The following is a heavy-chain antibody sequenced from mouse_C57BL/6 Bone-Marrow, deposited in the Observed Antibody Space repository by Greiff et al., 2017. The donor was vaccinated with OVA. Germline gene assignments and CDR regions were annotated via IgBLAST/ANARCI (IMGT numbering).Heavy chain of an antibody. D-gene: IGHD2-2*01. V-gene: IGHV1-85*01. J-gene: IGHJ4*01. Sequence: VQLQQSGPELVKPGASVKLSCKASGYTFTSYDINWVKQRPGQGLEWIGWLYPRDGSTKSTEKFKGKATLTVDISSSTAYMELHSLTSEDSAVYFCATLWFYAMDYWGQGTSVTVSS. CDR3: ATLWFYAMDY. CDR1: GYTFTSYD. CDR2: LYPRDGST.